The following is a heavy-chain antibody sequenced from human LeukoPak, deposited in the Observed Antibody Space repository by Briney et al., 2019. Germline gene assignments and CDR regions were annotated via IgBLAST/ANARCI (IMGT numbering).Heavy chain of an antibody. CDR1: GGSISSGSYY. CDR2: IYYSGST. Sequence: SETLSLTCTVSGGSISSGSYYWSWIRQPPGKGLEWIGYIYYSGSTNYNPSLKSRVTISVDTSKNQFSLKLSSVTAADTAVYYCASGDDYGDYGLNYWGQGTLVTVSS. J-gene: IGHJ4*02. V-gene: IGHV4-61*01. CDR3: ASGDDYGDYGLNY. D-gene: IGHD4-17*01.